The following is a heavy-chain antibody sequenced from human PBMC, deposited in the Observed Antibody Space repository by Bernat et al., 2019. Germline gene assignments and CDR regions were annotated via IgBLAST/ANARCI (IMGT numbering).Heavy chain of an antibody. Sequence: EVQLVESGGGLVQPGGSLRLSCAASGFTFSAYWMSGVRQAPGMGLEGRAKIKEDGSEIYYVDSVKGRFTTSRDNAENSLHLQMSSLRAEDTAIYYCAREGMMYGIGYGLDVWGQGTTVTVSS. CDR1: GFTFSAYW. D-gene: IGHD2-8*01. CDR2: IKEDGSEI. V-gene: IGHV3-7*03. CDR3: AREGMMYGIGYGLDV. J-gene: IGHJ6*02.